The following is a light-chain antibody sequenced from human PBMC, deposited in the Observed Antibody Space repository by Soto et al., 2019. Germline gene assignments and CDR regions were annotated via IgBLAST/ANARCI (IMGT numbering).Light chain of an antibody. CDR3: QQYGSSPIT. CDR2: GAS. V-gene: IGKV3-15*01. CDR1: QSVDIN. J-gene: IGKJ5*01. Sequence: EIVLTQSPATLSVSPGDRVTLSCRASQSVDINLAWYQQKPGQAPRLLIYGASTRATDMSGTFSGRGSGTEFTLTISRLEPEDFAVYYCQQYGSSPITFGQGTRLEIK.